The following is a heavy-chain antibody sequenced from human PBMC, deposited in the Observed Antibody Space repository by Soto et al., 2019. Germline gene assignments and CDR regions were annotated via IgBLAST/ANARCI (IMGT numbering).Heavy chain of an antibody. CDR3: ARSTHDSSGYYYVGSSFDY. CDR2: IIPIFGTA. J-gene: IGHJ4*02. V-gene: IGHV1-69*01. Sequence: QVQLVQSGAEVKKPGSSVKVSCKASGGTFSSYAISWVRQAPGQGLEWMGGIIPIFGTANYAQKVQGRVTITADESTSTAYMELSSLRSEDTAVYYCARSTHDSSGYYYVGSSFDYWGQGTLVTVSS. CDR1: GGTFSSYA. D-gene: IGHD3-22*01.